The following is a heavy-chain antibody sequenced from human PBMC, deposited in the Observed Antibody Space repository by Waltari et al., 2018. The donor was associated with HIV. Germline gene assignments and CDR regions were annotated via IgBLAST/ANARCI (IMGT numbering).Heavy chain of an antibody. Sequence: QVPLVQSGAEVKKPGASVKVSCKVSGYPLSECSIPWVRQAPGKGLGWMGGFDPEQGKTIYAQNFQCRVTMTEDAATDTAYMELSSLRSEDTAVYYCTTEGLYCSGGTCYSRFDPWGQGTLVTVSS. V-gene: IGHV1-24*01. D-gene: IGHD2-15*01. CDR1: GYPLSECS. J-gene: IGHJ5*02. CDR2: FDPEQGKT. CDR3: TTEGLYCSGGTCYSRFDP.